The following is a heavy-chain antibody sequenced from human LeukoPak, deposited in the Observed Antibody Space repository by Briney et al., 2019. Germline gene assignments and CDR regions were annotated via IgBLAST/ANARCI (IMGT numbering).Heavy chain of an antibody. CDR3: ARWEVRLNAFEM. J-gene: IGHJ3*02. D-gene: IGHD3-10*01. CDR2: IYYSGST. Sequence: SETLSLTCNVSGGSISSYFWSWIRQPPGKGLEWIGYIYYSGSTNYNPSLKSRVTISVDTSKNQFSLKLSSATAADTAVYYCARWEVRLNAFEMWGQGTMVTVSS. V-gene: IGHV4-59*01. CDR1: GGSISSYF.